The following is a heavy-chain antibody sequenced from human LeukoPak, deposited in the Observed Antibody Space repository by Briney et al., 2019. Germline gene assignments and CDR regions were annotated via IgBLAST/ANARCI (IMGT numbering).Heavy chain of an antibody. CDR2: IKQDGSEK. V-gene: IGHV3-7*03. Sequence: GGSLRLSCAASGFTFSSYWMSWVRQAPGKGLEWVANIKQDGSEKCYVDSVKGRFTISRDNAKNSLYLQMNSLRAEDTAVYYCATNDVRGYYFDYWGQGTLVTVSS. D-gene: IGHD1-1*01. CDR1: GFTFSSYW. J-gene: IGHJ4*02. CDR3: ATNDVRGYYFDY.